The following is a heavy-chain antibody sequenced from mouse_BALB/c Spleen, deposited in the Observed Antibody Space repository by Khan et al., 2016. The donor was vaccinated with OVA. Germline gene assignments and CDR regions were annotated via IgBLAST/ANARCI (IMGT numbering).Heavy chain of an antibody. V-gene: IGHV5-17*02. CDR1: GFTFSSFG. CDR2: ISSGSSTI. D-gene: IGHD2-3*01. CDR3: ARLGDGGYFDV. J-gene: IGHJ1*01. Sequence: EVELVESGGGLVQPGGSRKLSCAASGFTFSSFGMHWVRQAPEKGLEWVAFISSGSSTIYSADTVKGRFTISRDNPKKTLFLQMTSLRSEDTAMYYCARLGDGGYFDVWGAGTTVTVSS.